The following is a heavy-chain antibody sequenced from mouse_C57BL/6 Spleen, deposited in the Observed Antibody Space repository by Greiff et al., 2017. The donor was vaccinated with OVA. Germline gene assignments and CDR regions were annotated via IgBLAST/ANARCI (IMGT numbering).Heavy chain of an antibody. J-gene: IGHJ2*01. Sequence: VQLQQSGAELVKPGASVKISCKASGYAFSSYWMNWVKQRPGKGLEWIGQIYPGDGDTNYNGKFKGKATLTADKSSSTAYMQLSSLTSEDSAVYFCARWHYGSSYSYYFDYWGQGTTLTVSS. CDR1: GYAFSSYW. V-gene: IGHV1-80*01. CDR2: IYPGDGDT. D-gene: IGHD1-1*01. CDR3: ARWHYGSSYSYYFDY.